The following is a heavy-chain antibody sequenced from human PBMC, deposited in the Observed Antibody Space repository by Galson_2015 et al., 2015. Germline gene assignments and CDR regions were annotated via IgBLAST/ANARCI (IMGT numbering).Heavy chain of an antibody. CDR2: INHSGST. CDR3: VRVYDSSGYFTALFDY. V-gene: IGHV4-34*01. J-gene: IGHJ4*02. D-gene: IGHD3-22*01. Sequence: SETLSLTCAVYGGSFSGYYWSWIRQPPGKGLEWIGEINHSGSTNYNPSLKSRVTISVDTSKNQFSLKLSSVTAADTAVYYCVRVYDSSGYFTALFDYWGQGTLVTVSS. CDR1: GGSFSGYY.